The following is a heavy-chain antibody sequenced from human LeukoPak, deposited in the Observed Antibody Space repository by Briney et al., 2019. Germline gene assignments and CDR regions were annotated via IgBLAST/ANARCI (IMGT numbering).Heavy chain of an antibody. Sequence: GGSLRLSCAASGFTFSSYAMSWVRQAPGKGLEWVSAISGSGGSTYYADSVKGRFTISRDNSKNTPYLQMNSLRDEDTAVYYCARERQDTTDYWGQGTLVTVSS. CDR2: ISGSGGST. J-gene: IGHJ4*02. CDR1: GFTFSSYA. CDR3: ARERQDTTDY. V-gene: IGHV3-23*01. D-gene: IGHD2-15*01.